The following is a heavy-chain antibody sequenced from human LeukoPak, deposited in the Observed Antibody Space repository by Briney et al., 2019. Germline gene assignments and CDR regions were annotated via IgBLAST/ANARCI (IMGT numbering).Heavy chain of an antibody. CDR2: IYPGDSDT. D-gene: IGHD4-23*01. CDR1: GHSFTSCW. J-gene: IGHJ4*02. CDR3: VRRTGNSFVDY. Sequence: GESLKISCQGSGHSFTSCWIAWVRQMPGKGLEWMGIIYPGDSDTKYSPSFEGQVTISVDKSISTAYLQWSSLKASDTAMYYCVRRTGNSFVDYWGQGTLVTVSS. V-gene: IGHV5-51*01.